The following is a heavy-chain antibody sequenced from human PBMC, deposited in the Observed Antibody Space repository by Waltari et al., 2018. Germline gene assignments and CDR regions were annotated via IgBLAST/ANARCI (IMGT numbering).Heavy chain of an antibody. CDR2: GYHSGST. CDR3: VGSTMEFFYYYYYMDV. J-gene: IGHJ6*03. CDR1: AYSITSGYY. Sequence: QVQLQESGPGLVKPSETLSLTCTVSAYSITSGYYWGWIRQPPGKGLEWIGSGYHSGSTYYNPSLTSRVTISIDTSKNQFSLKLKSVTAADTAVYYCVGSTMEFFYYYYYMDVWGKGTTVTISS. D-gene: IGHD1-1*01. V-gene: IGHV4-38-2*02.